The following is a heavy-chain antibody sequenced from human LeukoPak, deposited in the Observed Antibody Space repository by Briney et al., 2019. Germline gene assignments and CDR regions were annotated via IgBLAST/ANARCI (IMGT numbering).Heavy chain of an antibody. CDR3: ARERVRGVISSAVNRERVYYFDY. D-gene: IGHD3-10*01. CDR2: IYYSGST. J-gene: IGHJ4*02. V-gene: IGHV4-59*12. Sequence: SETLSLTCTVSGGSISSYYWSWIRQPPGKGLEWIGYIYYSGSTNYNPSLKSRVTISVDTSKNQFSLKLSSVTAADTAVYYCARERVRGVISSAVNRERVYYFDYWGQGTLVTVSS. CDR1: GGSISSYY.